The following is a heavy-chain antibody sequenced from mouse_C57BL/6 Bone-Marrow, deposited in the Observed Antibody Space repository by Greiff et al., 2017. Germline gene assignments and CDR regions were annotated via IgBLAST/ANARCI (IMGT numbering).Heavy chain of an antibody. Sequence: EVQLVESGGGLVQPGESLKLSCESNEYEFPSHDMSWVRKTPEQRLELVAAINSDGGSTYYPDTMERRFIISRDNTKKTLYLQMSSLRSEDTALYYCAPPYFGNYERNYFDYWGEGTTLTVSS. CDR3: APPYFGNYERNYFDY. J-gene: IGHJ2*01. V-gene: IGHV5-2*01. CDR1: EYEFPSHD. CDR2: INSDGGST. D-gene: IGHD2-10*01.